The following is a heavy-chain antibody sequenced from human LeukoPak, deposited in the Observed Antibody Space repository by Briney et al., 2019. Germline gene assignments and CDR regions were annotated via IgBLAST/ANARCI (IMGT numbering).Heavy chain of an antibody. D-gene: IGHD3-22*01. V-gene: IGHV1-2*02. CDR2: INPNSGGT. Sequence: GASVKVSCKASGYTFTGYYMHWVRQAPGQGLECMGWINPNSGGTNYAQKFQGRVTMTRDTSISTTYMELSRLRSDDTAVYYCASQPYYFGSSGYYDYWGQGTLVTVSS. J-gene: IGHJ4*02. CDR3: ASQPYYFGSSGYYDY. CDR1: GYTFTGYY.